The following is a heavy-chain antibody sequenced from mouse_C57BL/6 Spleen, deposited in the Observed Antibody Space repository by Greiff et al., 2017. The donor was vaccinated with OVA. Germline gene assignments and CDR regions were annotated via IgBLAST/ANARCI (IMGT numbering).Heavy chain of an antibody. Sequence: DVQLVESGEGLVKPGGSLKLSCAASGFTFSSYAMSWVRQTPEKRLEWVAYISSGGDYIYYADTVKGRFTISRDNARNTLYLQMSSLKSEDTAMYYGTRDSRYDYDGGFAYWGQGTLVTVSA. CDR1: GFTFSSYA. V-gene: IGHV5-9-1*02. CDR3: TRDSRYDYDGGFAY. CDR2: ISSGGDYI. J-gene: IGHJ3*01. D-gene: IGHD2-4*01.